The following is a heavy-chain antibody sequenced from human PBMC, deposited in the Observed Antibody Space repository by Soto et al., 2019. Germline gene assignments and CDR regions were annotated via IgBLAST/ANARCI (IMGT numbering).Heavy chain of an antibody. CDR3: ARDGGGTTVTVDNWFDL. D-gene: IGHD4-17*01. CDR2: ISAYNGNT. J-gene: IGHJ5*02. Sequence: ASVKVSCKASGYTFTSYGISWVRQAPGQGLEWMGWISAYNGNTNYAQKLQGRVTMTTDTSTSTAYMELRSLRSDDTAVYYCARDGGGTTVTVDNWFDLWGQGTLVTVSS. V-gene: IGHV1-18*01. CDR1: GYTFTSYG.